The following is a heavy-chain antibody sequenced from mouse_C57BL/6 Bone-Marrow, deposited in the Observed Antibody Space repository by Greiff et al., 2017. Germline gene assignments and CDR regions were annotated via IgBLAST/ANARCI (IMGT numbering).Heavy chain of an antibody. V-gene: IGHV1-81*01. CDR1: GYTFTSYG. CDR3: ARQGWLLLTWFAY. J-gene: IGHJ3*01. D-gene: IGHD2-3*01. CDR2: IYPRSGNT. Sequence: QVQLQQSGAELARPGASVKLSCKASGYTFTSYGISWVKQRTGQGLEWIGEIYPRSGNTYYNEKFKGKATLTADKSSSTAYMELCSLTSEDSAVYFCARQGWLLLTWFAYCGQGTLVTVSA.